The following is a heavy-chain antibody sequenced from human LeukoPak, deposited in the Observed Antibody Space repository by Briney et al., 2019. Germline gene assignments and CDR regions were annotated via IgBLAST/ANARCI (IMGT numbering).Heavy chain of an antibody. J-gene: IGHJ4*02. CDR2: ISSSSSTI. Sequence: GGSLRLSCAASGFTFSSYSMNWVRQAPGKGLEWVSYISSSSSTIYYADSVKGRFTISRDNAKNSLYLQMNSLRAEDTAVYYCASFYGFDYWGQGTLVTVSS. D-gene: IGHD2/OR15-2a*01. CDR3: ASFYGFDY. CDR1: GFTFSSYS. V-gene: IGHV3-48*01.